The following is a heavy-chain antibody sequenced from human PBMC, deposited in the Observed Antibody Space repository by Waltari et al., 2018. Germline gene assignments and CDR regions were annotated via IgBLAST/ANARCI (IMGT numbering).Heavy chain of an antibody. Sequence: QVQLVQSGAEVKKPGASVKVSCKASGYTFTSYYMHWVRQAPGQGLEWMGIINPSGGSTSHEQKVQGRVTMTRETSTSTVYMELSSLRSEDTAVYYCARDKASYGYFDYWGQGTLVTVSS. V-gene: IGHV1-46*01. CDR3: ARDKASYGYFDY. J-gene: IGHJ4*02. D-gene: IGHD5-18*01. CDR2: INPSGGST. CDR1: GYTFTSYY.